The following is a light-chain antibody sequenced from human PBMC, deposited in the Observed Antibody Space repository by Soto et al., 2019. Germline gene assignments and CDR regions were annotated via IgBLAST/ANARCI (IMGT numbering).Light chain of an antibody. V-gene: IGKV3-20*01. Sequence: IVLTQSPGTLSLSPGETATLSCRASQRVSSNYVSWFHQRPGQAPRPLIFGASSRATGVPDRFSASGSGTDFTLTISRLEPEEFAVYYCQQYGRSPFTFGPGTKVDIK. CDR2: GAS. CDR3: QQYGRSPFT. J-gene: IGKJ3*01. CDR1: QRVSSNY.